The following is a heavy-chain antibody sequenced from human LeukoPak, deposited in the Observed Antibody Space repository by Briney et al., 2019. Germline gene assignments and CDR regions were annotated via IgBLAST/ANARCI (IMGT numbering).Heavy chain of an antibody. J-gene: IGHJ4*02. CDR3: AKGVNYYDSSGYFDY. CDR2: ISSRSSYT. D-gene: IGHD3-22*01. CDR1: GFTFSDYY. Sequence: PGGSLRLSCAASGFTFSDYYMTWVRLAPGKGLGWVSYISSRSSYTNYAASVKGRFTISRDNAKNSLFLQMNSLRAEDTAVYYCAKGVNYYDSSGYFDYWGQGTQVTVSS. V-gene: IGHV3-11*06.